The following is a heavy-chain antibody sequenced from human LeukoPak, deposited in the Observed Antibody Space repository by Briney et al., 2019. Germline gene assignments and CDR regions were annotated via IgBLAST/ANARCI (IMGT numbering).Heavy chain of an antibody. CDR3: AREHGDYYYGMDV. CDR2: IYYSGST. D-gene: IGHD4-17*01. CDR1: GGSISSYY. V-gene: IGHV4-59*13. J-gene: IGHJ6*02. Sequence: SETLSLTCTVSGGSISSYYWSWIRQPPGKGLEWIGDIYYSGSTNYNPSLKSRVTISVDTSKNQFSLKLSSVTAADTAVYYCAREHGDYYYGMDVWGQGTTVTVSS.